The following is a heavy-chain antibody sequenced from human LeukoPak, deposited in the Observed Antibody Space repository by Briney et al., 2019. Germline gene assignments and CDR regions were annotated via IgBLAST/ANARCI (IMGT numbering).Heavy chain of an antibody. J-gene: IGHJ4*02. CDR3: ARGRDY. V-gene: IGHV4-34*01. CDR2: INHSGST. Sequence: SETLSLTCAVYGGSFSGYYWSWIRQPPGKGQEWIGEINHSGSTNFNPSLKSRVTISVDTSKNQFSLKLSSVTAADTAVYYCARGRDYWGQGTLVTVSS. CDR1: GGSFSGYY.